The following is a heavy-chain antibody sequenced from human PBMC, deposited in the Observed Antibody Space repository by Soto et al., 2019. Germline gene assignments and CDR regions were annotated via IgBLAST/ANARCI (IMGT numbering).Heavy chain of an antibody. CDR3: ASRFTSFNTMIEPQGWFDP. Sequence: SVKVSCKASGGTLRSYTIYWVRQAPGQGLEWMGGIIPVFGTANYAQKFQGRVTIIADESTSTVYMKLSSLRSEDTAVYYCASRFTSFNTMIEPQGWFDPWGQGTLVTVSS. D-gene: IGHD3-22*01. CDR2: IIPVFGTA. V-gene: IGHV1-69*13. CDR1: GGTLRSYT. J-gene: IGHJ5*02.